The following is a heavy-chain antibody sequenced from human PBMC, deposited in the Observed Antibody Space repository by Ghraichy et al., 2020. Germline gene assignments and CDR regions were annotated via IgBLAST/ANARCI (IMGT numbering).Heavy chain of an antibody. D-gene: IGHD5-18*01. V-gene: IGHV4-39*01. CDR2: IFVGGST. J-gene: IGHJ6*02. CDR3: ARQAPYSPPVYGMDV. CDR1: GGSILSDTYF. Sequence: SETLSLTCTVSGGSILSDTYFWGWLRQPPGKGLEWIGCIFVGGSTHYKPSLKSRVTISADTSKNQVSLKVSSMTAADTAVYYCARQAPYSPPVYGMDVWGQGTPVTVCS.